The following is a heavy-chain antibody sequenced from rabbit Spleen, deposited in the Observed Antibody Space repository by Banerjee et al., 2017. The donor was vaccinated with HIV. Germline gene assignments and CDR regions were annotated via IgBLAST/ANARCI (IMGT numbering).Heavy chain of an antibody. Sequence: QSLEESGGGLVKPEGSLTLTCTASGFSFSSNYYMCWVRQAPGKGLEWIACIYAGSSGFVGATYYASWAIGRFTISKTSSTAVALQMTSLTAADTATYFCARWTGSTYYSLWGQGTLVTVS. D-gene: IGHD8-1*01. V-gene: IGHV1S40*01. CDR1: GFSFSSNYY. CDR3: ARWTGSTYYSL. J-gene: IGHJ6*01. CDR2: IYAGSSGFVGAT.